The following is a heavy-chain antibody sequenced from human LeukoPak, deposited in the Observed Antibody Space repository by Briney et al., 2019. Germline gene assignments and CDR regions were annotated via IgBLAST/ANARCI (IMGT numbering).Heavy chain of an antibody. CDR1: GFTFSSYH. V-gene: IGHV3-48*01. J-gene: IGHJ4*02. CDR3: ARAQYYSDSTGYYYLHY. D-gene: IGHD3-22*01. CDR2: ISSSSSTI. Sequence: GGSLRLSCVGSGFTFSSYHMNWVRQAPGKGLEWVSYISSSSSTIYHADPVKGRFTISRDNAKNSLYLQTNSLRAEDTAVYYCARAQYYSDSTGYYYLHYWGQGTLVTVSS.